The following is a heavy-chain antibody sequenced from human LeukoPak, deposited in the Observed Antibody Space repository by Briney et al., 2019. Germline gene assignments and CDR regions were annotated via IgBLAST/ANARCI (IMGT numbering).Heavy chain of an antibody. V-gene: IGHV3-23*01. CDR3: AKTIPYWYFDL. CDR2: IGGDGGTT. CDR1: GFTFSSCD. D-gene: IGHD5-24*01. Sequence: GGSLRLSCASSGFTFSSCDMSWVRQAPGKGLEWVSAIGGDGGTTYADSVKGRFTISRDNSKNTLYLQVNSLRAEDTAIYYCAKTIPYWYFDLWGRGTLVTVSS. J-gene: IGHJ2*01.